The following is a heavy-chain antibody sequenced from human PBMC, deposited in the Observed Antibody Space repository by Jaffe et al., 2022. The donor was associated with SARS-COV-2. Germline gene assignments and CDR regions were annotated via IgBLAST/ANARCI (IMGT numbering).Heavy chain of an antibody. CDR3: ARGACDSAGCALDY. Sequence: QVQLQQSGPGLVQPSQTLSLTCAISGDSVSSNSAAWSWLRQSPSRGLEWLGRTYYRSNWYYDYGPSVKGRITINPDTSKNHFSLQLNSVTPEDTAVYFCARGACDSAGCALDYWGQGTLVTVSS. CDR2: TYYRSNWYY. CDR1: GDSVSSNSAA. V-gene: IGHV6-1*01. D-gene: IGHD2-2*01. J-gene: IGHJ4*02.